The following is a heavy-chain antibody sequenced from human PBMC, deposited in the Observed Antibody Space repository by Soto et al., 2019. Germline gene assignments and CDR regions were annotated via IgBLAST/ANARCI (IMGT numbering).Heavy chain of an antibody. CDR1: GASISGFY. Sequence: SSETLSLTCTVSGASISGFYWSWIRKSAGKGLEWIGRIYATGTTDYNPSLKSRVMMSVDTSKKQFSLKLRSVTAADTAVYYCVRDGTKTLRDWFDPWGQGISVTVSS. V-gene: IGHV4-4*07. CDR3: VRDGTKTLRDWFDP. D-gene: IGHD1-1*01. J-gene: IGHJ5*02. CDR2: IYATGTT.